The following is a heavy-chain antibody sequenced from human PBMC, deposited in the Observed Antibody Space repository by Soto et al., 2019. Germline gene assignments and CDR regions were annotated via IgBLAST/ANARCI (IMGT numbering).Heavy chain of an antibody. V-gene: IGHV4-39*01. CDR1: RGPNSSRSYY. CDR2: IYYSGST. CDR3: ARVISSSSSLGLPYYYYGMDV. J-gene: IGHJ6*02. D-gene: IGHD6-6*01. Sequence: PSETLSLTCTVSRGPNSSRSYYWGWIRQPPRPGLEWIGSIYYSGSTYSNPSLNSRVTMSIDTSKSQFSLKLSSVTAADTAVYYCARVISSSSSLGLPYYYYGMDVWGQGTTVT.